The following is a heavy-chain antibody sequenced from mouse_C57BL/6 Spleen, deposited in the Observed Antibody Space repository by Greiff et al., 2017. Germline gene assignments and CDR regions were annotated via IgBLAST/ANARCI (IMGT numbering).Heavy chain of an antibody. Sequence: VKLQESGPGLVAPSQSLSITCTVSGFSLTSYGVSWVRQPPGKGLEWLGVIWGDGSTNYHSALISRLSISKDNSKSQVFLKLNSLQTDDTATYYCAKLDGYYVPYAMDYWGQGTSVTVSS. D-gene: IGHD2-3*01. CDR2: IWGDGST. CDR1: GFSLTSYG. V-gene: IGHV2-3*01. J-gene: IGHJ4*01. CDR3: AKLDGYYVPYAMDY.